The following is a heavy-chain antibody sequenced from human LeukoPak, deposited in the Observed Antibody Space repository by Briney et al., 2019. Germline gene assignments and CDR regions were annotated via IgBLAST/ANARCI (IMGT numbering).Heavy chain of an antibody. D-gene: IGHD3-3*01. J-gene: IGHJ4*02. Sequence: SETLSLTCAVSGGSFNNYYWSWIRQPPGKGLEWIGEINHSGSTNYNPSLKSRVTISVDTSKNQFSLKLSSVTAADTAVYYCARVGYDFWSGYYTGNSSGYWGQGTLVTVSS. CDR3: ARVGYDFWSGYYTGNSSGY. CDR2: INHSGST. CDR1: GGSFNNYY. V-gene: IGHV4-34*01.